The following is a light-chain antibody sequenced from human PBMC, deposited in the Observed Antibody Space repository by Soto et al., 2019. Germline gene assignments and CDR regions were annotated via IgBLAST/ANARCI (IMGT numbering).Light chain of an antibody. J-gene: IGLJ3*02. V-gene: IGLV2-14*01. CDR1: SSDVGAYKF. Sequence: QSALTQPASVSGSPGQSITIFCTGTSSDVGAYKFVSWYRHHPGRAPQVMIYEVTNRPSGVSSRFSGSKSGNTASLTISGXQPEDEGDYYCSSYSSTSTPWVFGGGTKVTVL. CDR3: SSYSSTSTPWV. CDR2: EVT.